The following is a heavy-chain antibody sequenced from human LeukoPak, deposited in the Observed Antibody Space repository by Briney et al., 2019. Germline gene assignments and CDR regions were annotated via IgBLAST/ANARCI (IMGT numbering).Heavy chain of an antibody. CDR2: IRQDGSDK. D-gene: IGHD6-13*01. J-gene: IGHJ4*02. CDR1: GFTFSRHA. V-gene: IGHV3-7*01. CDR3: ARDQFPSSSYYYFDY. Sequence: GGSLRLSCAASGFTFSRHAMSWVRQAPGEGLEWVANIRQDGSDKYYVDSVKGRFTISRDNAKNSVYLQLNSLRAEDTAVYYCARDQFPSSSYYYFDYWGQGTLVTVSS.